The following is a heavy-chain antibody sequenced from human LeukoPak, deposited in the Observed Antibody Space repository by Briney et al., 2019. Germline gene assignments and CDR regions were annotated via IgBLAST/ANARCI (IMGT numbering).Heavy chain of an antibody. Sequence: SQTLSLTCAISGDSVSSNSAAWNWIRQSPSRGLEWLGRTCYRSKWYNDYAVSVKSRITINPDTSKNQFSLQLNSVTPEDTAVYYCARDKWELLISYYYGMDVWGQGTTVTVSS. CDR2: TCYRSKWYN. J-gene: IGHJ6*02. CDR3: ARDKWELLISYYYGMDV. CDR1: GDSVSSNSAA. V-gene: IGHV6-1*01. D-gene: IGHD1-26*01.